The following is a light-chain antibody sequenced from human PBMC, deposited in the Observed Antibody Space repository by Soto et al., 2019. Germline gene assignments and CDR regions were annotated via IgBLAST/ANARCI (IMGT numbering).Light chain of an antibody. V-gene: IGKV1-39*01. CDR2: AAS. J-gene: IGKJ1*01. CDR3: KQSYSTPWT. CDR1: QGIGRY. Sequence: DIQLTQSPSFLSASVGDRVTITCRASQGIGRYLAWYQEKPGKAPKLLIYAASSLQSGVPSRLSGSGSGTDFTLTIRSLQPEEFATYYCKQSYSTPWTFGQGTKVDIK.